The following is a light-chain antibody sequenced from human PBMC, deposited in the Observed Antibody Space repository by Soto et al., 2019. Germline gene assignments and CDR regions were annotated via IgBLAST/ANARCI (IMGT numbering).Light chain of an antibody. CDR3: QVWDSGSDHVV. Sequence: SYELTQPPSVSVAPGKTARITCGGNNIGSKSVHWYPQKPGQAPVLVIYYDSDRPSGIPERFSGSNSGNTATLTISRVEAGDEADYYCQVWDSGSDHVVFGGGTKVTVL. CDR1: NIGSKS. V-gene: IGLV3-21*04. CDR2: YDS. J-gene: IGLJ2*01.